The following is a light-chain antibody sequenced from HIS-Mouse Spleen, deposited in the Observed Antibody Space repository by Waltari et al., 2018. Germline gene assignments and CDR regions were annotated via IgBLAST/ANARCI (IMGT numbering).Light chain of an antibody. J-gene: IGLJ2*01. CDR2: DDS. CDR1: NLGSKS. Sequence: SYVLTQPPSVSVAPGKTARITRGGNNLGSKSVHGYQKKPGQAPVLVVYDDSDRPSGIPERFSGSNSGNTATLTISRVEAGDEADYYCQVWDSSSDHVVFGGGTKLTVL. CDR3: QVWDSSSDHVV. V-gene: IGLV3-21*03.